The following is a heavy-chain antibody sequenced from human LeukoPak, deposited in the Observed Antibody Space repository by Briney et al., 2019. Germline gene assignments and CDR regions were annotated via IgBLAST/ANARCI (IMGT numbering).Heavy chain of an antibody. CDR2: INHSGST. CDR3: ARHPIYCSGGSCYLGSYNWCDP. J-gene: IGHJ5*02. Sequence: SETLSLTCAVYGGTFSGYYWSWLRQPPGKGLEWIGEINHSGSTNYNPSLKSRVTISVDTSKNQFSLKLSSVTAADTAVYYCARHPIYCSGGSCYLGSYNWCDPWGQGTLVTVSS. V-gene: IGHV4-34*01. D-gene: IGHD2-15*01. CDR1: GGTFSGYY.